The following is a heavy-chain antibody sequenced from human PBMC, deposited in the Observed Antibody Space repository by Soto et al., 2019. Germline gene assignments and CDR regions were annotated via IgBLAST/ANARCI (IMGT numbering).Heavy chain of an antibody. CDR3: ARHVPGSSYRGYYYYMDV. J-gene: IGHJ6*03. D-gene: IGHD3-10*01. Sequence: SETLSLTCTVSGGSISSSSYYLGWIRQPPGKGLEWIGSIYYSGSTYYNPSLKSRVTISVDTSKNQFSLKLSSVTAADTAVYYCARHVPGSSYRGYYYYMDVWGKGTTVTVSS. CDR1: GGSISSSSYY. CDR2: IYYSGST. V-gene: IGHV4-39*01.